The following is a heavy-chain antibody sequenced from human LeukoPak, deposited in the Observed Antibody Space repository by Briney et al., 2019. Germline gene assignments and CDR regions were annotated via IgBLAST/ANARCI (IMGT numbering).Heavy chain of an antibody. Sequence: SGGSLRLSCAASGFTFDDYDMSWVRQAPGKGLAWVSAINWNGVSTNYADSMKGRFTISRDNAKNSLYLQMSSLRAEDTALYYCARERGRVDAFDVWGQGTMVTVSS. V-gene: IGHV3-20*04. D-gene: IGHD3-10*01. CDR2: INWNGVST. J-gene: IGHJ3*01. CDR1: GFTFDDYD. CDR3: ARERGRVDAFDV.